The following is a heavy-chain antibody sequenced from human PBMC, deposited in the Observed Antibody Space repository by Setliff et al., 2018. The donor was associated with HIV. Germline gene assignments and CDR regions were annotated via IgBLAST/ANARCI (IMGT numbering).Heavy chain of an antibody. Sequence: SETLSLTCAVYGGSVSGYYWSWIRQPPGKGLEWIGEMNHSGSRKYNPSLKSRVTMSVDTSKNQFSLNLRSVTAADTAVYYCARSPAAEGYWGQGTLVTVSS. J-gene: IGHJ4*02. CDR2: MNHSGSR. D-gene: IGHD6-13*01. CDR3: ARSPAAEGY. CDR1: GGSVSGYY. V-gene: IGHV4-34*01.